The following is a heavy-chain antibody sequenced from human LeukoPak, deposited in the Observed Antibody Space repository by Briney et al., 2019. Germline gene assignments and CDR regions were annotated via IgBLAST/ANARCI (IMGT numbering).Heavy chain of an antibody. Sequence: PGGSLRLSCAASGFTVSSNYMSWVRQAPGKGLEWVSVIYSGGSTYYADSVKGRFTISRDNSKNTLYLQMNSLRAEDTAVYYCARDAGYGDYGMDYWGQGTLVTVSS. V-gene: IGHV3-66*01. CDR2: IYSGGST. CDR1: GFTVSSNY. CDR3: ARDAGYGDYGMDY. J-gene: IGHJ4*02. D-gene: IGHD4-17*01.